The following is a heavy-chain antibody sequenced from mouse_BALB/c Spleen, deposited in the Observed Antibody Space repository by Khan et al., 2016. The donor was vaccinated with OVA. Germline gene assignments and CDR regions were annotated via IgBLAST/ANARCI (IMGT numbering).Heavy chain of an antibody. CDR1: GFDFSRYW. Sequence: EVKLLESGGGLVQPGGSLKLSCAASGFDFSRYWMSWVRQAPGKGLEWIGEINPDSSTINYTQSLKDKFIISRDNAKNTLYLQMSKVRSEDTALYYCARGLRRYYYAMDYWGQGTSVTVSS. CDR2: INPDSSTI. CDR3: ARGLRRYYYAMDY. D-gene: IGHD2-2*01. J-gene: IGHJ4*01. V-gene: IGHV4-1*02.